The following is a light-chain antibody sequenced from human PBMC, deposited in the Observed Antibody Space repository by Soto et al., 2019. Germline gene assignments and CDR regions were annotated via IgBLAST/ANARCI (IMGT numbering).Light chain of an antibody. V-gene: IGKV1-5*03. J-gene: IGKJ1*01. CDR3: HQYPNFPRP. Sequence: EIQITQSRSTLSGSVGDRVTITGRASQTISSRLAWYLHTPVKAPKLLIYKASTLKSGVPSRFSGSGSGTEFTLTVSSLQPDDFATYYCHQYPNFPRPFGQGTKVDIK. CDR2: KAS. CDR1: QTISSR.